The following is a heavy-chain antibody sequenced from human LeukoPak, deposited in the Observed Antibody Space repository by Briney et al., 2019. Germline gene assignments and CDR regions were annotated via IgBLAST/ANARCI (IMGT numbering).Heavy chain of an antibody. CDR2: ISPYNGNT. CDR3: ARDQGVVAGDSHYYMDV. D-gene: IGHD6-19*01. V-gene: IGHV1-18*01. Sequence: VASVKVSCKASGYTFISYGIGWVRQAPGQGLEWMGWISPYNGNTNYAQKFQGRVTMTTDTYASTAYMELRSLRSDDTAVYYCARDQGVVAGDSHYYMDVWGKGTTVTVSS. J-gene: IGHJ6*03. CDR1: GYTFISYG.